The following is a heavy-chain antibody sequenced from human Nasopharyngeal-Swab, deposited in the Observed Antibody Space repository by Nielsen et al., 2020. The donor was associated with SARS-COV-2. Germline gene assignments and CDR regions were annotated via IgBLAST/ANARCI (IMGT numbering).Heavy chain of an antibody. V-gene: IGHV3-30-3*01. CDR1: GFTFSSYA. J-gene: IGHJ3*02. CDR2: ISYDGSNK. D-gene: IGHD3-10*01. CDR3: AGVGVIYGSGAFDI. Sequence: GGSLRLSCAASGFTFSSYAMHWVRQAPGKGLEWVAVISYDGSNKYYADSVKGRFTISRDNSKNTLYLQMNSLRAEDTAVYYCAGVGVIYGSGAFDIWGQGTMVTVSS.